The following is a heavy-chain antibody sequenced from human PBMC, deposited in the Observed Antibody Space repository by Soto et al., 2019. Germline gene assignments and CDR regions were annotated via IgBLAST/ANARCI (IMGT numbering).Heavy chain of an antibody. V-gene: IGHV4-34*01. CDR3: AKGGVGGMDV. CDR1: GGSFSGYY. Sequence: QVQLQQWGAGLLKPSETLSLTCAVYGGSFSGYYWSWIRQPPGKGLEWIGEINHSGSTNYNPSLKSRVTISVDTSKNQFSLKLSSVTAAGTAVYYCAKGGVGGMDVWGQGTTVTVSS. CDR2: INHSGST. J-gene: IGHJ6*02.